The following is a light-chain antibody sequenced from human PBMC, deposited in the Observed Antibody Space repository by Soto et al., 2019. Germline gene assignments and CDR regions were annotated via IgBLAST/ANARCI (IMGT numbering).Light chain of an antibody. J-gene: IGLJ1*01. V-gene: IGLV2-14*01. CDR1: SGDIGSYNR. Sequence: QSALTQPASVSGSPGQSITISCTGTSGDIGSYNRVSWYQQHPGKALKLIIYEVTDRPSGVSNRFSGSKSGNTASLTISGLQAEDEAEYYCRSYTNINTRACVFGTGTKVTVL. CDR2: EVT. CDR3: RSYTNINTRACV.